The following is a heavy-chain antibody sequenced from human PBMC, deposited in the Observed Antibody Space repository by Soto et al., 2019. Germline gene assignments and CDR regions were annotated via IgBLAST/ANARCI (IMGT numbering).Heavy chain of an antibody. Sequence: GGSLRLSCAASGFTFSSYGMHWVRQAPGKGLEWVANIKQDGSAKYYVDSVKGRFTISRDNAKNSLYLQMNSLRAEDTAVYYCASWLKTSGWYVLLEGSFDYWGQRTLVTVSS. J-gene: IGHJ4*02. CDR3: ASWLKTSGWYVLLEGSFDY. D-gene: IGHD6-19*01. CDR1: GFTFSSYG. CDR2: IKQDGSAK. V-gene: IGHV3-7*01.